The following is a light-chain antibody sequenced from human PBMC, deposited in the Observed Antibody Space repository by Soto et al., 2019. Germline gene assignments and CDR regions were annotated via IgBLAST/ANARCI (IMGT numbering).Light chain of an antibody. CDR2: GVS. Sequence: EIVLTQSLDTLSVSPGERTTLSCRASQSVTSNHVAWYQQKPGQAPRLLIYGVSSRATGIPDRFSGSGSGTDFTLTISRVEPEDFAVYYCQHFGNSFFNFGQGTKV. J-gene: IGKJ1*01. V-gene: IGKV3-20*01. CDR1: QSVTSNH. CDR3: QHFGNSFFN.